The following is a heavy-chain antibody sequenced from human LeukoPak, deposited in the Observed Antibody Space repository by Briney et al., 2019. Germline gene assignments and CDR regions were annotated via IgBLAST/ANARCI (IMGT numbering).Heavy chain of an antibody. V-gene: IGHV1-8*01. CDR3: ASNLPGIAAAGY. D-gene: IGHD6-13*01. Sequence: ASVKVSCKASGYTFTSYDINWVRQATGQGLEWMGWMNPNSGNTGYAQTFQGRVTVTRNTSISTAYMELSSLRSEDTAMYYCASNLPGIAAAGYWGQGTLVTVSS. CDR1: GYTFTSYD. J-gene: IGHJ4*02. CDR2: MNPNSGNT.